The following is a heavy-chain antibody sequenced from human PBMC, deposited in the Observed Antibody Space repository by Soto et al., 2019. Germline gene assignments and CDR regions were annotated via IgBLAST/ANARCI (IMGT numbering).Heavy chain of an antibody. CDR2: ISGSGGST. V-gene: IGHV3-23*01. CDR3: AKDRRGYFDSYYFDY. D-gene: IGHD3-9*01. Sequence: PGGSLRLACAASGVTFSSYAMSWVRQAPGKGLEWVSAISGSGGSTYYADSVKGRFTISRDNSKNTLYLQMNSLRAEDTAVYYCAKDRRGYFDSYYFDYWGQGTLVTVSS. J-gene: IGHJ4*02. CDR1: GVTFSSYA.